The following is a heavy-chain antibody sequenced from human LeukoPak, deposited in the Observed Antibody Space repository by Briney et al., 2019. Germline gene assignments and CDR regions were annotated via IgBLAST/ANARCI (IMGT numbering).Heavy chain of an antibody. CDR3: ARAEGYYDSSGNDAFDI. Sequence: GGSLRLSCAASGFTFSSYGMHWVRQAPGKGLEWVAVIWYDGSNKYYADSVKGRFTISRDNSKNTLYLQMNSLRTEDTAVYYCARAEGYYDSSGNDAFDIWGQGTMVTVSS. CDR1: GFTFSSYG. D-gene: IGHD3-22*01. V-gene: IGHV3-33*08. J-gene: IGHJ3*02. CDR2: IWYDGSNK.